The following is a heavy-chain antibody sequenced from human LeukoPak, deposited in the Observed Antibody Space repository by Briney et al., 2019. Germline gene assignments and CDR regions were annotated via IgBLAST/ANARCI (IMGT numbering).Heavy chain of an antibody. J-gene: IGHJ3*02. V-gene: IGHV3-7*03. D-gene: IGHD6-19*01. CDR2: IKQDGSEK. CDR1: GFTFSSYW. CDR3: ARDSALSGWYGDAFDI. Sequence: GGSLRLSCAASGFTFSSYWMSWVRQAPGKGLEWVANIKQDGSEKYYVDSVKGRFTISRDNAKNSLYLQMNSLRAEDTAVYYCARDSALSGWYGDAFDIWGQGTMVTVSS.